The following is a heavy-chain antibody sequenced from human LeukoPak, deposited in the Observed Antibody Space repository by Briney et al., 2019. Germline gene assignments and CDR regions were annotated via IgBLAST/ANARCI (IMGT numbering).Heavy chain of an antibody. Sequence: GGSLRLSCAASGFTFSSYGMHWVRQAPGKGLEWVAVISYDGSNKYYADSVKGRFTISRDNSKNTLYLQMNNLRTEDTAVYFCVKGGTADRVGWTHWGQGSLVTVFS. CDR1: GFTFSSYG. V-gene: IGHV3-30*18. J-gene: IGHJ4*02. CDR3: VKGGTADRVGWTH. CDR2: ISYDGSNK. D-gene: IGHD7-27*01.